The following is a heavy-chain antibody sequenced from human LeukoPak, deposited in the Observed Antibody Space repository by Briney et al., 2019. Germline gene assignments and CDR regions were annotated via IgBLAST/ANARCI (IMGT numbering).Heavy chain of an antibody. D-gene: IGHD6-13*01. CDR3: ARVLAAAGTFGGYYFDY. V-gene: IGHV3-53*01. J-gene: IGHJ4*02. Sequence: GGSLRLSCAASGFTFSSYAMSWVRQAPGKGLEWVSVIYSGGSTYYADSVKGRFTISRDNSKNTLYLQMNSLRAEDTAVYYCARVLAAAGTFGGYYFDYWGQGTLVTVSS. CDR1: GFTFSSYA. CDR2: IYSGGST.